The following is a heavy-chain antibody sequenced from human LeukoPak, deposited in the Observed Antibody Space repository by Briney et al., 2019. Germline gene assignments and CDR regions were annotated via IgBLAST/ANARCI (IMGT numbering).Heavy chain of an antibody. CDR2: INHSGST. V-gene: IGHV4-34*01. CDR1: GGSFSGYY. Sequence: PSETLSLTCAVYGGSFSGYYWRWIRQPPGKGLEWIGKINHSGSTNYNPPLKSRVTISVDTSENQFSLKLSSVTAADTAVYYCARYVVYGSGKYYFDYWGQGTLVTVSS. CDR3: ARYVVYGSGKYYFDY. D-gene: IGHD3-10*01. J-gene: IGHJ4*02.